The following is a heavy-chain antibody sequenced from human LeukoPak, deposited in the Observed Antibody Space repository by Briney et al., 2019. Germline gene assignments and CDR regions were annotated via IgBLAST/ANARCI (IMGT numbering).Heavy chain of an antibody. CDR2: IIPIFGTA. Sequence: SVTVSCTASGGTFSSYAISWVRQAPGQGLEWMGGIIPIFGTANYAQTFQGRVTITADESTSTAYMELSSLRSEDTAVYYCAREARPNGYNWFDPWGQGTLVTVSS. CDR3: AREARPNGYNWFDP. CDR1: GGTFSSYA. D-gene: IGHD1-1*01. J-gene: IGHJ5*02. V-gene: IGHV1-69*13.